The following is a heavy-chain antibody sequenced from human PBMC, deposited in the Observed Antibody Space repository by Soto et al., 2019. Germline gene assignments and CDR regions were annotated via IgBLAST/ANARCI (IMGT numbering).Heavy chain of an antibody. J-gene: IGHJ6*02. CDR2: IYPGDSDT. V-gene: IGHV5-51*01. CDR3: ARTRAPGRYYYGMDV. D-gene: IGHD2-15*01. CDR1: GYSFTSYR. Sequence: LGESLKISCKGSGYSFTSYRIGWVRQMPGKGLEWMGIIYPGDSDTRYSPSFQGQVTISADKSISTAYLQWSSLKASDTAMYYCARTRAPGRYYYGMDVWGQGTTVTVSS.